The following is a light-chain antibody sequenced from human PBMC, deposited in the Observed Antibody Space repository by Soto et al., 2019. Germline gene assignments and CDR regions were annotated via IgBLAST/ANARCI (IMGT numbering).Light chain of an antibody. CDR2: DVS. CDR1: SSNLGNYNS. Sequence: QSVLTQPRSVSGSPGQSVTVSCTGTSSNLGNYNSVSWYQQHPGKVPKLIIYDVSQRPSGVPDRFSGSKSGNTASLTISGLHAEDEADYYCCAHTGAFIVFGTGTKVTVL. V-gene: IGLV2-11*01. CDR3: CAHTGAFIV. J-gene: IGLJ1*01.